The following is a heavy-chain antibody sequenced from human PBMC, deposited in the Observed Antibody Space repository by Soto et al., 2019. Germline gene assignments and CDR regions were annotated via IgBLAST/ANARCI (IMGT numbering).Heavy chain of an antibody. J-gene: IGHJ1*01. CDR2: ISSSSSTI. D-gene: IGHD3-22*01. V-gene: IGHV3-48*01. Sequence: GGSLRLSCAASGFTFSSYSMNWVRQAPGKGLEWVSYISSSSSTIYYADSVKGRFAISRDNAKNSLYLQMNSLRGEDPAGYYCARSPVYYYYDSSGYEYFQHWGQGTLVTVSS. CDR3: ARSPVYYYYDSSGYEYFQH. CDR1: GFTFSSYS.